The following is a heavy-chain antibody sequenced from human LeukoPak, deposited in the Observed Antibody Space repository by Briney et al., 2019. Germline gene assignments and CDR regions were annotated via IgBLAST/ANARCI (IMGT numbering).Heavy chain of an antibody. V-gene: IGHV1-2*02. CDR2: INPNSGGT. J-gene: IGHJ5*02. D-gene: IGHD3-10*01. CDR3: AREVITMVRGELSGP. CDR1: GYTFTGYY. Sequence: ASVKVSCKASGYTFTGYYMHWVRQAPGQGLEWMGWINPNSGGTNYAQKFQGRVTMTRDTSISTAYMELSRLRSDDTAVYYCAREVITMVRGELSGPWGQGTLVTVSS.